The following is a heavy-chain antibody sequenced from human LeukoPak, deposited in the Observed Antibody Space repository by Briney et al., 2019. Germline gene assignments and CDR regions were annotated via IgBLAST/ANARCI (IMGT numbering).Heavy chain of an antibody. V-gene: IGHV3-7*01. Sequence: PGGSLRLSCAASGFTFSSYWMSWVRQAPGKGLEWVANIKQDGSEKYYVDSVKGRFTISRDNAKNSLYLQMNSLRAEDTAVYYCAKAHYYGSGSYLPFDYWGQGTLVTVSS. CDR2: IKQDGSEK. CDR1: GFTFSSYW. CDR3: AKAHYYGSGSYLPFDY. D-gene: IGHD3-10*01. J-gene: IGHJ4*02.